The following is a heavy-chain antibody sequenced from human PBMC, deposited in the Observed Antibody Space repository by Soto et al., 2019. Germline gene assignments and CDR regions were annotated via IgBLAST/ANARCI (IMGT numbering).Heavy chain of an antibody. CDR3: AKSLSALFSLGDFKY. Sequence: GGSLRLSCAASGFTFSSYALNWVRQAPGKGLEWVAEISGSGTSTYYAPSVKGRFIISSDSSKNTLYLRMYSLRAEDTAMYYCAKSLSALFSLGDFKYWGQGALVTVSS. D-gene: IGHD2-21*01. J-gene: IGHJ4*02. CDR1: GFTFSSYA. CDR2: ISGSGTST. V-gene: IGHV3-23*01.